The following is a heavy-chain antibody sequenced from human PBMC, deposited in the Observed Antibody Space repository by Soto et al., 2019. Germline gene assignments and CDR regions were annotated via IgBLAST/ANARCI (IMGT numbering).Heavy chain of an antibody. Sequence: QVQLVQSGAEVKKPGSSVKVSCEASGGTFSSYAISWVRQAPGQGLEWMGGIIPIFGTANYAQKFQGRVTITADESRSTAYMELSSLRSEDTAVYYCARVGGYHHSSGSPYFIDYWGQGTLVTVSS. CDR2: IIPIFGTA. V-gene: IGHV1-69*01. D-gene: IGHD3-22*01. J-gene: IGHJ4*02. CDR3: ARVGGYHHSSGSPYFIDY. CDR1: GGTFSSYA.